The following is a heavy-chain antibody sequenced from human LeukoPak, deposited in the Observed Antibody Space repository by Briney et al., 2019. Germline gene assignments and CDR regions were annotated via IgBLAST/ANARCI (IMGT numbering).Heavy chain of an antibody. CDR1: GFTFSCYA. CDR3: LGGDFGH. CDR2: ISYDGSNK. D-gene: IGHD2-21*02. J-gene: IGHJ4*02. Sequence: GGSLRLSCAASGFTFSCYALHWVRQAPGKGLEWVAIISYDGSNKYYADSVKGRFTISRDNSQNTVYLQMNSLRAEDTAAYYCLGGDFGHWGQGTLVTVSS. V-gene: IGHV3-30-3*01.